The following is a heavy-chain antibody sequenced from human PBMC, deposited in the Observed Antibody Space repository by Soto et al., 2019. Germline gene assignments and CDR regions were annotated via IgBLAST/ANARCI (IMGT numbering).Heavy chain of an antibody. CDR3: ARHNDYYYGMDV. Sequence: PGESLKISCKGSGYSFSSYWIGWVRQMPGKGLEWMGIIYPAGSDSRYSPSFQGQVTISADKSISTAYLQSSSLKASDTAMYYCARHNDYYYGMDVWGQGTTVTVSS. J-gene: IGHJ6*02. CDR1: GYSFSSYW. V-gene: IGHV5-51*01. CDR2: IYPAGSDS.